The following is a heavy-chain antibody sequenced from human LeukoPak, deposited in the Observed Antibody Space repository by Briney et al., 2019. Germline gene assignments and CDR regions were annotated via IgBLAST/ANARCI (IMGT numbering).Heavy chain of an antibody. CDR3: AKEELWFGELLTQGGAFDI. J-gene: IGHJ3*02. V-gene: IGHV3-48*01. Sequence: GGSLRLSCAASGFTFSSYTMNWVRQAPGKGLEWVSYISSGNSNIYYADSVKGRFTISRDNSKNTLYLQMNSLRAEDTAVYYCAKEELWFGELLTQGGAFDIWGQGTMVTVSS. CDR1: GFTFSSYT. D-gene: IGHD3-10*01. CDR2: ISSGNSNI.